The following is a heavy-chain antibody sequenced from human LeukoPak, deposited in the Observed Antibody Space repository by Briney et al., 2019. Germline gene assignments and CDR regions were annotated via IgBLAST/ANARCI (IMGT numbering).Heavy chain of an antibody. CDR2: IYFSGST. Sequence: SETLSLTCTVFGGSISSSSHYWGWIRQPPGEGLEWIGSIYFSGSTYYSPSLKSRVTISVDPSTNQFSLKLSSVTAADTAVYFCARHQWLGPFDSWGQGTLVTVPS. D-gene: IGHD6-19*01. CDR3: ARHQWLGPFDS. V-gene: IGHV4-39*01. J-gene: IGHJ4*02. CDR1: GGSISSSSHY.